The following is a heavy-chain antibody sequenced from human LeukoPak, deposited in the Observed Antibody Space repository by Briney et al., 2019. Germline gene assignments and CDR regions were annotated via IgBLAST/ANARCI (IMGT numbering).Heavy chain of an antibody. CDR3: AKGALTVWFGELMEYYFDY. V-gene: IGHV3-30*18. D-gene: IGHD3-10*01. J-gene: IGHJ4*02. CDR2: ISYVGSNK. CDR1: GFTFSSYG. Sequence: GRSLRLSCAASGFTFSSYGMHWVRQAPGKGLEWVAVISYVGSNKYYADSVKGRFTISRDNSKNTLYLQMNSLRAEDTAVYYCAKGALTVWFGELMEYYFDYWGQGTLVTVSS.